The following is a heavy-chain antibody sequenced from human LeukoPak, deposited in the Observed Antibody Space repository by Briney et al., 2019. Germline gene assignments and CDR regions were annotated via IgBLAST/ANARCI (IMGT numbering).Heavy chain of an antibody. D-gene: IGHD1-26*01. J-gene: IGHJ4*02. CDR3: ATTTIRLGY. V-gene: IGHV4-39*07. CDR2: IYYGGSS. CDR1: AGSISRSSHC. Sequence: SETLSLACTVAAGSISRSSHCWGWIRETPGKGLEWIGSIYYGGSSYYDPSLKSRVTISVDTSKNQFSLKLNSVPAADSAVYYCATTTIRLGYWGQGTLVTVSS.